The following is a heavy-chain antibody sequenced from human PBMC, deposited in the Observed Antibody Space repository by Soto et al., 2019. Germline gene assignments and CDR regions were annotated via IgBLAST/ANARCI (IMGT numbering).Heavy chain of an antibody. CDR3: ARDLNMIAVVPGD. J-gene: IGHJ4*02. V-gene: IGHV1-18*01. Sequence: ASVKVSCKAPDYTFTSYGISWVRQAPGQGLEWMGWISGYNGNTNYAQKFQGRVTMTTDTSTSTAYMELRSLRSDDTAVYYCARDLNMIAVVPGDWGQGTLVTVSS. D-gene: IGHD3-22*01. CDR2: ISGYNGNT. CDR1: DYTFTSYG.